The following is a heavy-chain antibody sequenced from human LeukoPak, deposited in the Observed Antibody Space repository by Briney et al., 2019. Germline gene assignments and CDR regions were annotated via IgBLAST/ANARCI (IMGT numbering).Heavy chain of an antibody. V-gene: IGHV3-23*01. D-gene: IGHD5-18*01. CDR1: GFTFGSFD. CDR3: GKTTAGYSSGQKPAWPVDY. Sequence: GGSLRLSCEASGFTFGSFDMYWVRQAPGKGLDWIAGIFGSGGSPHYADSVKGRFTISRDNSKNTVYLQINSLRAEDTAVYYCGKTTAGYSSGQKPAWPVDYWGQGTLVTVSS. J-gene: IGHJ4*02. CDR2: IFGSGGSP.